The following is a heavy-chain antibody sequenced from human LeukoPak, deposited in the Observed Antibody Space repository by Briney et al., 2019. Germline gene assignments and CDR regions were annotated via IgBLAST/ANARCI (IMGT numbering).Heavy chain of an antibody. V-gene: IGHV4-59*12. D-gene: IGHD1-26*01. CDR2: IYHSGST. J-gene: IGHJ1*01. Sequence: PSETLSLTCTVSGGSISSYYWSWIRQPPGKGLEWIGYIYHSGSTYYNPSLKSRVTISVDRSKNQFSLKLSSVTAADTAVYYCAREVVVGATTAFQHWGQGTLVTVSS. CDR1: GGSISSYY. CDR3: AREVVVGATTAFQH.